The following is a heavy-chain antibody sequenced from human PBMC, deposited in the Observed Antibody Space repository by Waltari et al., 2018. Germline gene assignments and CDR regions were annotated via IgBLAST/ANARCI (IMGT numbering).Heavy chain of an antibody. CDR2: INHSGST. Sequence: QVQLQQWGAGLLKPSETLSLTCAVYGGSFSGYYWSWIRQPPGKGLEWIGEINHSGSTNYNPSLKSRVTISVDTSKNQFSLKLSSVTAADTAVYYCARRRYYYDSSGYYYFDYWGQGTLVTVSS. D-gene: IGHD3-22*01. V-gene: IGHV4-34*01. CDR3: ARRRYYYDSSGYYYFDY. CDR1: GGSFSGYY. J-gene: IGHJ4*02.